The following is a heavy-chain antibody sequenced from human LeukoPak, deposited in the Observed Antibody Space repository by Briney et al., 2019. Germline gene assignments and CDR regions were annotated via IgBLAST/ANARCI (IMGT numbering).Heavy chain of an antibody. D-gene: IGHD6-6*01. V-gene: IGHV4-4*07. CDR2: IYTSGST. CDR1: GGSISSYY. CDR3: ARVIAARLQYYYYYMDV. Sequence: PSETLSLTCTVSGGSISSYYWSWIRQPAGKGLERIGRIYTSGSTNYNPSLKSRVTISVDKSKNQFSLKLSSVTAADTAVYYCARVIAARLQYYYYYMDVWGKGTTVTVSS. J-gene: IGHJ6*03.